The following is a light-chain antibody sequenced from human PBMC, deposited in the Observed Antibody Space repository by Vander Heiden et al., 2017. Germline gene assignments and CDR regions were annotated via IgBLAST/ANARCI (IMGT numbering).Light chain of an antibody. CDR2: WAS. CDR1: QSVLYSSNNKNY. J-gene: IGKJ4*01. Sequence: GERATINCKSSQSVLYSSNNKNYLAWYQQKPGQPPKLLIYWASTRESGVPDRFSGSGSGTDFTLTISSLQAEDVAVYYCQPYYSTPLTFGGGTKVEIK. V-gene: IGKV4-1*01. CDR3: QPYYSTPLT.